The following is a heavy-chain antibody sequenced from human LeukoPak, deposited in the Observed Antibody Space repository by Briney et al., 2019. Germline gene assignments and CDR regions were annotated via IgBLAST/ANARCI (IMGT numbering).Heavy chain of an antibody. J-gene: IGHJ6*03. V-gene: IGHV4-59*01. CDR3: VRGSVLLSMDV. D-gene: IGHD3-10*01. Sequence: PSETLSLTCTVSGGSIGSFYWSWIRQPPGKGLEWMGYIYYSGNTNYNPALKSRVTISVDASKNQFSLKLSSVTAADTAVYYCVRGSVLLSMDVWGKGTTVTISS. CDR1: GGSIGSFY. CDR2: IYYSGNT.